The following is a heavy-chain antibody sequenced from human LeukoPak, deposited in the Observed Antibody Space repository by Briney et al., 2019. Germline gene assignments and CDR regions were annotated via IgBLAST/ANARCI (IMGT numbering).Heavy chain of an antibody. CDR2: INTDGSST. Sequence: GGSLRLSCAASGFTFSSYWMHWVRQAPGKGLVWVSHINTDGSSTNYADSVKGRFTISRDNAKNTLDLQMTSLRAEDTAVYYCASVHYDFWSGYFSWGQGTLVTVSS. CDR3: ASVHYDFWSGYFS. CDR1: GFTFSSYW. D-gene: IGHD3-3*01. J-gene: IGHJ5*02. V-gene: IGHV3-74*01.